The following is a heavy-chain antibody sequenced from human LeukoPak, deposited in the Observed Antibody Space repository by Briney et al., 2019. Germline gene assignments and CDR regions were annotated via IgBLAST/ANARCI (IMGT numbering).Heavy chain of an antibody. Sequence: PGGSLRLSCAASGFAFNSYEMNWVRQAPGKGLEWVSYMSSSGSTIQYADSVKGRFTISRDNAKNLLSLQMNSLRAEDTAVYYCARAGRDGYFRNWFDPWGQGTLVTVSS. CDR1: GFAFNSYE. CDR2: MSSSGSTI. D-gene: IGHD5-24*01. J-gene: IGHJ5*02. CDR3: ARAGRDGYFRNWFDP. V-gene: IGHV3-48*03.